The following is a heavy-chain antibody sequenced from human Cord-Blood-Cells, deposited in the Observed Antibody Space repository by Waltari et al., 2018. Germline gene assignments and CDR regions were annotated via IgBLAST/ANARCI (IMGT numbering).Heavy chain of an antibody. V-gene: IGHV1-69*06. J-gene: IGHJ5*02. CDR2: IIPIFGKA. CDR3: ASHPDGSYWFDP. D-gene: IGHD1-26*01. Sequence: QVQLVQSGAEVKKPGSSVKVSCKASGGTFSSYAISWVRQAPGQGLEWMGGIIPIFGKANYEQKFQGRVTITADKSTSTAYMELSSLRSEDTAVYYCASHPDGSYWFDPWGQGTLVTVSS. CDR1: GGTFSSYA.